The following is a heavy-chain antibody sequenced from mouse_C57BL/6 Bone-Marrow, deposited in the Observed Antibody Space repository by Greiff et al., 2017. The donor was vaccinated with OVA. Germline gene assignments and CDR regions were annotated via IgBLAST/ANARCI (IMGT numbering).Heavy chain of an antibody. CDR1: GYAFSSSW. CDR3: ARYYCSSYLGYYYAMDY. Sequence: VQLQQSGPELVKPGASVKISCKASGYAFSSSWMNWVKQRPGKGLEWIGRIYPGDGDTNYNGKFKGKATMTAEKSSSTAYMELRRLTSEDSAVYFFARYYCSSYLGYYYAMDYWGQGTSVTVSS. CDR2: IYPGDGDT. J-gene: IGHJ4*01. V-gene: IGHV1-82*01. D-gene: IGHD1-1*01.